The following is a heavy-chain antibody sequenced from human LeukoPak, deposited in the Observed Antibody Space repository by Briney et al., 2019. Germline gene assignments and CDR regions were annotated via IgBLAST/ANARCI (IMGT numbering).Heavy chain of an antibody. V-gene: IGHV3-23*01. Sequence: PGGSLRLSCAASGFTFSSYGMSWVRQAPGKGLEWVSAISGSDDSTYYADSVKGRFTISRDNSKNTLYLQMNSLRAEDTAVYYCAKAHRFLYSSSRQPYDYWGQGTLVSVSS. CDR2: ISGSDDST. J-gene: IGHJ4*02. CDR3: AKAHRFLYSSSRQPYDY. CDR1: GFTFSSYG. D-gene: IGHD6-6*01.